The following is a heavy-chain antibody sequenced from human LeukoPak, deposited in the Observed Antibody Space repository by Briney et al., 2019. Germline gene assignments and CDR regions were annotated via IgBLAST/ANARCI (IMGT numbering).Heavy chain of an antibody. Sequence: GGSLRLSCAASGFTFSGYWMSWVRQAPGKGPEWVANIKQDGSEIYYVDSVKGRFTISRDNAKNSLYLQMNSLRAEDTAVYYCARVADYPWYFDYWGQGTLVTVSS. V-gene: IGHV3-7*01. J-gene: IGHJ4*02. D-gene: IGHD3-16*01. CDR3: ARVADYPWYFDY. CDR2: IKQDGSEI. CDR1: GFTFSGYW.